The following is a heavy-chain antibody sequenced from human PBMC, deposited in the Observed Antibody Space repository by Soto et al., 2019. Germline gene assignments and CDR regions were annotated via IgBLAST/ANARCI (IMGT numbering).Heavy chain of an antibody. CDR3: ARDRLGATGDY. CDR1: GGTFSSYA. Sequence: SVKVSCKASGGTFSSYAISWVRQAPGQGLEWMGGIIPIFGTANYAQKFQGRVTMTTDTSTSTSYMELRSLRSDDTAVYFCARDRLGATGDYWGQGTLVTVSS. CDR2: IIPIFGTA. D-gene: IGHD1-26*01. J-gene: IGHJ4*02. V-gene: IGHV1-69*05.